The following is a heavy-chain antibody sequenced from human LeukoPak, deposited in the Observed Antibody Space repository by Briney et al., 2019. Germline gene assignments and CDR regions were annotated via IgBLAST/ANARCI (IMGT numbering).Heavy chain of an antibody. Sequence: PGRSLRLSCAASGFTFSSYAMHWVRQAPGKGLEWVAVISYDGSNKYYADSVKGRFTISRDNSKNTLYLQMNSLRAEDTAVYYCARGWASGSYSAYFDYWGQGTLVTVSS. CDR1: GFTFSSYA. J-gene: IGHJ4*02. V-gene: IGHV3-30-3*01. CDR2: ISYDGSNK. CDR3: ARGWASGSYSAYFDY. D-gene: IGHD1-26*01.